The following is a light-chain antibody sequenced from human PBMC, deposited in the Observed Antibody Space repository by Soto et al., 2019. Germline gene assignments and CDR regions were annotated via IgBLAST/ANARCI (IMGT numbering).Light chain of an antibody. CDR2: RNN. J-gene: IGLJ1*01. Sequence: ELTQPPSVSVAPGQTARITCGGYNIGNKAVHWYQQLPGTAPKLLIYRNNQRPSGVPDRFSGSKSGTSASLAISGLRSDDEADYFCATWDDSLNGFYVFGTGTKLTVL. CDR3: ATWDDSLNGFYV. V-gene: IGLV1-47*01. CDR1: NIGNKA.